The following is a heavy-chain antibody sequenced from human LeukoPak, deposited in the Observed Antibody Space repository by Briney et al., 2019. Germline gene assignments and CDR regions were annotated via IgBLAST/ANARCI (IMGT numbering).Heavy chain of an antibody. V-gene: IGHV1-69*05. Sequence: GASVKVSCKASGGTFSSYAISWVRQAPGQGLGWMGGIIPIFGTANYAQKFEGRVTITTDESTSTAYMELSSLRSEDTAVYYCAATLKRRQNYYYYYGMDVWGQGTTVTVSS. J-gene: IGHJ6*02. CDR3: AATLKRRQNYYYYYGMDV. CDR2: IIPIFGTA. CDR1: GGTFSSYA.